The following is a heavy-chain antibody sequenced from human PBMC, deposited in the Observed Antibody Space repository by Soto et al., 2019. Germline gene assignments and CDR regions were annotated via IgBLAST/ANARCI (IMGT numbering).Heavy chain of an antibody. J-gene: IGHJ6*02. CDR3: ARNDGSGRYSYYYYYGMDV. V-gene: IGHV4-31*03. CDR1: GGSISSGGYY. CDR2: IYYSGST. D-gene: IGHD3-10*01. Sequence: PSETLSLTCTVSGGSISSGGYYWSWIRQHPGKGLGWIGYIYYSGSTYYNPSLKSRVTISVDTSKNQFSLKLSSVAAADTAVYYCARNDGSGRYSYYYYYGMDVWGQGTTVTVS.